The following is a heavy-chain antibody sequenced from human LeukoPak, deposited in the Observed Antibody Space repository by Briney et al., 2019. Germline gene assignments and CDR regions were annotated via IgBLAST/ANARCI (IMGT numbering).Heavy chain of an antibody. CDR1: GGSFSGYL. V-gene: IGHV4-34*01. J-gene: IGHJ3*02. D-gene: IGHD6-13*01. CDR3: SRHLIIAATNTGSFDI. CDR2: INHRGST. Sequence: PSETLSLTCAVYGGSFSGYLWSWIRQPPGKGLEWIGEINHRGSTNYNPSLRGRVTISIDTSKNQSSLKLSSVTAADTAVYYCSRHLIIAATNTGSFDIWGQGTMVTVSS.